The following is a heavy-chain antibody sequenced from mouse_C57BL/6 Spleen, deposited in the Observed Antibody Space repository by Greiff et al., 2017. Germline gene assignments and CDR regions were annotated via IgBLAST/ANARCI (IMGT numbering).Heavy chain of an antibody. D-gene: IGHD1-1*01. V-gene: IGHV1-69*01. CDR1: GYTFTSYW. CDR2: IDPSDSYT. CDR3: ASTYCGSSNDEMDY. J-gene: IGHJ4*01. Sequence: QFQLQQPGAELVMPGASVKLSCKASGYTFTSYWMHWVKQRPGQGLEWIGEIDPSDSYTNYNQKFKGKSTLTVDISSSTAYMQLSSLTSEDSAVYYCASTYCGSSNDEMDYWGQGTSVTVSS.